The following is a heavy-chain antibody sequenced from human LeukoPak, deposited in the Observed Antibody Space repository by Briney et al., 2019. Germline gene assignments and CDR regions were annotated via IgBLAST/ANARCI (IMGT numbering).Heavy chain of an antibody. CDR3: AGGAVAGTEDFDY. Sequence: ASVKVSCKASGYTFTGYYMHWVRQAPGQGLEWMGWINPNSGGTNYAQKFQGWVTMTRDTSISTAYMELSRLRSDDTAVYYCAGGAVAGTEDFDYWGQGTLVTVSS. J-gene: IGHJ4*02. V-gene: IGHV1-2*04. CDR2: INPNSGGT. D-gene: IGHD6-19*01. CDR1: GYTFTGYY.